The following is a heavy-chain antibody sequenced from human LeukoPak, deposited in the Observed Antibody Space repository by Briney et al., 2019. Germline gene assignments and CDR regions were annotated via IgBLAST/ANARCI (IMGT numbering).Heavy chain of an antibody. D-gene: IGHD6-19*01. J-gene: IGHJ5*02. Sequence: PSETLSLTCAVYGGSFSGYYWSWIRQPPGKGLEWIGEINHGGSTNYNPSLKSRVTISVDTSKNQFSLKLSSVTAADTAVYYCARGTYIGSGWYTLSGAWFDPWGQGTLVTVSS. CDR3: ARGTYIGSGWYTLSGAWFDP. V-gene: IGHV4-34*01. CDR1: GGSFSGYY. CDR2: INHGGST.